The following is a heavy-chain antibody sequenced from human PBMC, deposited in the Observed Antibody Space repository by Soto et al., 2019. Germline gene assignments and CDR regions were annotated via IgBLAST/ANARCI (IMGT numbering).Heavy chain of an antibody. V-gene: IGHV4-34*01. CDR3: ARGVVPAAKGDYYYMDV. Sequence: SETLSLTCAVYGGSFSGYYWSWIRRPPGKGMEWIGEINHSGSTNYNPSLKSRVTISVDTSKNQFSLKLSSVTAADTAVYYCARGVVPAAKGDYYYMDVWGKGTTVTVSS. CDR1: GGSFSGYY. J-gene: IGHJ6*03. CDR2: INHSGST. D-gene: IGHD2-2*01.